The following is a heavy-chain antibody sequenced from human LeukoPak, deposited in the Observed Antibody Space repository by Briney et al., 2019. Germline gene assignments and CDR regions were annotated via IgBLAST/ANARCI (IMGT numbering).Heavy chain of an antibody. CDR3: ASIAARRYWYFDL. CDR2: IYYSGST. D-gene: IGHD6-6*01. J-gene: IGHJ2*01. CDR1: GGSISSCY. Sequence: SETLSLTCTVSGGSISSCYWSWIRQPPGKGLEWIGYIYYSGSTNYNPSLKSRVTISVDTSKNQFSLKLSSVTAADTAVYYCASIAARRYWYFDLWGRGTQVTVSS. V-gene: IGHV4-59*01.